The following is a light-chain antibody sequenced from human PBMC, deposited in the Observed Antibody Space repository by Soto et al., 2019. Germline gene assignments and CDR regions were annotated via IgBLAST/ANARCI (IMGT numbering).Light chain of an antibody. CDR1: PSVSNS. CDR2: DAS. Sequence: ESGLTQSPATLSLSPGERATLSCRASPSVSNSLAWYQHKPGQAPRLLIYDASNRATGVPTRFSGSRSGTDFTLTISSLEPEDFAVYYCQQRNQWPPVPFGGGTRVEIK. CDR3: QQRNQWPPVP. J-gene: IGKJ4*01. V-gene: IGKV3-11*01.